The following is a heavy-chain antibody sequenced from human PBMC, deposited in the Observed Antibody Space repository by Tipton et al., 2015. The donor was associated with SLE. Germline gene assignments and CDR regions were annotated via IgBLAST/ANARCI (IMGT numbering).Heavy chain of an antibody. Sequence: TLSLTCAVSGGSISSSYWWSWVRQPPGKGLEWIGSIYYSGSTYYNPSLKSRVTISVDTSKNQFSLKLSSVTAADTAMYYCARVQLCFDYWGQGTLVTVSS. CDR2: IYYSGST. CDR1: GGSISSSYW. J-gene: IGHJ4*02. V-gene: IGHV4-4*02. D-gene: IGHD5-18*01. CDR3: ARVQLCFDY.